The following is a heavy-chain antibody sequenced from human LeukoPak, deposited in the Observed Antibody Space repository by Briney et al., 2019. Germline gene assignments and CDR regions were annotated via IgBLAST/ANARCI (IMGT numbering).Heavy chain of an antibody. CDR2: INPSGGST. D-gene: IGHD2-21*02. V-gene: IGHV1-46*01. Sequence: ASVKVSCKASGYTFTSYYMHWVRQAPGQGLEWMGIINPSGGSTSYAQKFQGRVTMTRDMSTSTVYMELSSLRSEDTAVYYCARGGSHIVVVTAIDRWGQGTLVTVSS. CDR1: GYTFTSYY. CDR3: ARGGSHIVVVTAIDR. J-gene: IGHJ4*02.